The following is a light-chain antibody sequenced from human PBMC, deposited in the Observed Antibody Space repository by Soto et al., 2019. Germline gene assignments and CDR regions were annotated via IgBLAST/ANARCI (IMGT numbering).Light chain of an antibody. CDR3: QQSNSTPFT. Sequence: DIQMTQSPSSLSASVRDRVTITCRTSQSISSYLNWYQQKPGKAPKLLIYAASSLQSGVPTRFSGSGAGTDFTLTISSLQTEDFTTYSCQQSNSTPFTFGGGTKVEIK. CDR1: QSISSY. CDR2: AAS. V-gene: IGKV1-39*01. J-gene: IGKJ4*01.